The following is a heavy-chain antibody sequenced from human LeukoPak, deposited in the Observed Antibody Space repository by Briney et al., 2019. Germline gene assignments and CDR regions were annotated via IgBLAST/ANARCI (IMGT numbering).Heavy chain of an antibody. CDR3: ARATQIRDYSSNY. D-gene: IGHD4-11*01. CDR2: INPSGGST. V-gene: IGHV1-46*01. CDR1: GYTFSSYS. Sequence: GASLRLSCAASGYTFSSYSMNWVRQAPGQGLEWVGIINPSGGSTSYAQKFQGRVTMTRDTSTSTVYMELSSLRSEDTAVYYCARATQIRDYSSNYWGQGTLVTVSS. J-gene: IGHJ4*02.